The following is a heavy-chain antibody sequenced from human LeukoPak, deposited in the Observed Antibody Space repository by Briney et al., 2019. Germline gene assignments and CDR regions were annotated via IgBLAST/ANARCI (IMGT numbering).Heavy chain of an antibody. J-gene: IGHJ3*02. D-gene: IGHD2-21*02. CDR2: ISGSGGST. Sequence: GGSLRLSCAAPGFTFSSYAMSWVRQAPGKGLEWVSAISGSGGSTYYADSVKGRFTISRDNSKNTLYLQMNSLRAEDTAVYYCAKDRCGGDCQLGAFDIWGQGTMVTVSS. V-gene: IGHV3-23*01. CDR1: GFTFSSYA. CDR3: AKDRCGGDCQLGAFDI.